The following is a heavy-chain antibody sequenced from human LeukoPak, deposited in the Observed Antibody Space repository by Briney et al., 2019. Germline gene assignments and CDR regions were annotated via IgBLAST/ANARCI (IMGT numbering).Heavy chain of an antibody. D-gene: IGHD4-11*01. CDR3: ARGTPTTRDFDY. V-gene: IGHV3-21*01. Sequence: GGSLRLSCAASGLTFSSYNMNWVRQAPGKGLEWVSFISSSSNYIYYTDSVKGRFTISRDNAKNSLFLQMNSLRAEDTAVYYCARGTPTTRDFDYWGQGTRVTVSS. CDR2: ISSSSNYI. J-gene: IGHJ4*02. CDR1: GLTFSSYN.